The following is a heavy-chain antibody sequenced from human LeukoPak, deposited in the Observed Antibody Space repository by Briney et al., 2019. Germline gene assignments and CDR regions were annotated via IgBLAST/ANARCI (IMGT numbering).Heavy chain of an antibody. CDR1: GFTFTDHY. Sequence: ASVKVSCKSSGFTFTDHYIHWVRQGPGQGLEWMGYIGPHSTFTSSPQEFQGRVTMTRDATMSTAYMELTRLTSDDTAVYYCVREGEGPLSKDFDYWGQGTLVTVSS. CDR3: VREGEGPLSKDFDY. CDR2: IGPHSTFT. V-gene: IGHV1-2*02. J-gene: IGHJ4*02. D-gene: IGHD2/OR15-2a*01.